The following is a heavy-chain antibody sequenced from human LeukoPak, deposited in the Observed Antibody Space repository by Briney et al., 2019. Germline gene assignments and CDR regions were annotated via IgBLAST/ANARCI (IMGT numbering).Heavy chain of an antibody. V-gene: IGHV4-59*01. CDR3: ARMGLFHFDY. CDR1: GGSISSYY. J-gene: IGHJ4*02. Sequence: SETLSLTCTVSGGSISSYYWSWIRQPPGKGLEWIGYIYYSGSTNYNPSLKSRVTISVGTSKNQFSLKLSSVTAADTAVYYCARMGLFHFDYWGQGTLVTVSS. D-gene: IGHD2/OR15-2a*01. CDR2: IYYSGST.